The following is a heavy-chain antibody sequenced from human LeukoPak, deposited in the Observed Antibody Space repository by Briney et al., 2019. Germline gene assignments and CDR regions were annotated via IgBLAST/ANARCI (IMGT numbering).Heavy chain of an antibody. CDR1: GFSFSNAW. Sequence: GGSLRLSCAASGFSFSNAWMSWVRQAPGKGREWVGRIKSKPDGGTTDYAAPVKGRFTISRDDSKNTLYLQMNSLKIEDTAVYYCITDTNYGLGSYSHGYWGQGTLVTVSS. CDR2: IKSKPDGGTT. CDR3: ITDTNYGLGSYSHGY. J-gene: IGHJ4*02. D-gene: IGHD3-10*01. V-gene: IGHV3-15*01.